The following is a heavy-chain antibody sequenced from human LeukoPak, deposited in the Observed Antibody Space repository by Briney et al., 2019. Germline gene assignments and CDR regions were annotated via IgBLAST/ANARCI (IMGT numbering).Heavy chain of an antibody. CDR2: IYYSGST. CDR3: ARVVYSSSWYYYYYYMDV. J-gene: IGHJ6*03. CDR1: GGSISGSSYY. D-gene: IGHD6-13*01. Sequence: PSETLSLTCTVSGGSISGSSYYWGWIRQPPGKGLGWIGSIYYSGSTYYNPSLTSRVTISVDTSKNQFSLKLSSVTAADTAVYYCARVVYSSSWYYYYYYMDVWGKGTTVTVSS. V-gene: IGHV4-39*07.